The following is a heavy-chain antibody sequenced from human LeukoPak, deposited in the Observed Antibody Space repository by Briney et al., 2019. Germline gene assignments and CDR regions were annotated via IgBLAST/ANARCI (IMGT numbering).Heavy chain of an antibody. D-gene: IGHD5-12*01. CDR2: ITWDGGST. Sequence: GGSLRLSCAASGFTFDDYAMNWVRQRPGKGLEWVSLITWDGGSTYYAGSVKGRFTISRDNNKDSLYLQTNSLRVDDTAFYYCVKDKYSDGFFDYWGHGTLVTVSS. CDR1: GFTFDDYA. J-gene: IGHJ5*01. CDR3: VKDKYSDGFFDY. V-gene: IGHV3-43D*03.